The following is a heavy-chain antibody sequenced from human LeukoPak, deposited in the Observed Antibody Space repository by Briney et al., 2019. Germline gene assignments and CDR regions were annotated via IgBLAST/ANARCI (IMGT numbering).Heavy chain of an antibody. CDR1: GGSISSYY. V-gene: IGHV4-59*01. Sequence: SEALSLTCTVSGGSISSYYWGWIRQPPGKGLEWIGYIYYSGSTNYNPSLKSRVTISEDTSKNQFSLKLSSVTAADTAVYYCARGRSDKYGAIYYYYYYMDVWGKGTTVTVSS. CDR2: IYYSGST. CDR3: ARGRSDKYGAIYYYYYYMDV. J-gene: IGHJ6*03. D-gene: IGHD4/OR15-4a*01.